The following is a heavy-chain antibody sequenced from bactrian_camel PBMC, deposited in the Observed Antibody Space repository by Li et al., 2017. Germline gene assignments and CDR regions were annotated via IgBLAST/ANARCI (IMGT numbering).Heavy chain of an antibody. CDR2: IYSDGGKR. CDR3: VTDAVTWWPA. V-gene: IGHV3-2*01. CDR1: GFTFSTHY. D-gene: IGHD7*01. J-gene: IGHJ6*01. Sequence: QVQLVESGGGLVQPGGSLRLSCAASGFTFSTHYMSWIRQVPGKGLEWVSSIYSDGGKRYYAESVKGRFTISRDNSKNTLYLQLNSLKTEDTAVYYCVTDAVTWWPAWGQGTQVTVS.